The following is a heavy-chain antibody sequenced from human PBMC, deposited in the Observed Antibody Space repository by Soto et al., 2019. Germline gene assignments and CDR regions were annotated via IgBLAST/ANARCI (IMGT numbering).Heavy chain of an antibody. D-gene: IGHD6-6*01. J-gene: IGHJ6*03. CDR2: IIPILGIA. Sequence: ASVKVSCKASGGTFSSYTISWVRQAPGQGLEWMGRIIPILGIANYAQKFQGRVTITADKSTSTAYMELSSLRSEDTAVYYCARVSIAAHPDYYYYMDVRGKGTKVTVSS. V-gene: IGHV1-69*02. CDR3: ARVSIAAHPDYYYYMDV. CDR1: GGTFSSYT.